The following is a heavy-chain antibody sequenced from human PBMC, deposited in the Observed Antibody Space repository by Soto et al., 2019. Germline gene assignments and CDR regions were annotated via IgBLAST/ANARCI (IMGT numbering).Heavy chain of an antibody. Sequence: SETLSLTCTVSGASMNSYHWSWIRQPAGKGLEWIGHIHSSGSTNYNPPLKSRVTMSVDTSKNQFSLRLMSLTAADTAVYYCARDQGVAAAGITWFDPWGQGSLVTVSS. D-gene: IGHD6-13*01. J-gene: IGHJ5*02. V-gene: IGHV4-4*07. CDR3: ARDQGVAAAGITWFDP. CDR2: IHSSGST. CDR1: GASMNSYH.